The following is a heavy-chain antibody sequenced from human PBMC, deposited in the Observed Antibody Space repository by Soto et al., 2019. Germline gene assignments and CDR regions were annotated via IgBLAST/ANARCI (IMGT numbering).Heavy chain of an antibody. Sequence: ASVKVSCKASGYTFTSYVISWVRQAPGQGLEWMGWISAYNGNTNYAQKLQGRVTMTTDTSTSTAYMELRSLRSDDTAVYYCAGVIVVVPAAIGMGSSWFDPWGQGTLVTVSS. J-gene: IGHJ5*02. CDR3: AGVIVVVPAAIGMGSSWFDP. V-gene: IGHV1-18*01. CDR2: ISAYNGNT. CDR1: GYTFTSYV. D-gene: IGHD2-2*01.